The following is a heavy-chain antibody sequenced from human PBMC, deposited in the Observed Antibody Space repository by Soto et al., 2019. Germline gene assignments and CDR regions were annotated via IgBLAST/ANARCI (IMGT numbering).Heavy chain of an antibody. Sequence: QVQLVESGGGVVQPGRSLRLSCAASGFTFSSYAMHWVRQAPGKGLEWVAVISYDGSNKYYADSVKGRFTISRDKSKNTLSMQMNSLRAEDTSVDYCASILWSGYYMGDHWGQGTLVTVSS. CDR1: GFTFSSYA. CDR2: ISYDGSNK. J-gene: IGHJ4*02. CDR3: ASILWSGYYMGDH. D-gene: IGHD3-3*01. V-gene: IGHV3-30-3*01.